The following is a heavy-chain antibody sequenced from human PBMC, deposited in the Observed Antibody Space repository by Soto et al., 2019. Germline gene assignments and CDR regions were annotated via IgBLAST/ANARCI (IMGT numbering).Heavy chain of an antibody. CDR1: GYTFTSYD. J-gene: IGHJ6*03. D-gene: IGHD3-10*01. CDR3: ARGLMVRGVIYYYYYMDV. V-gene: IGHV1-8*01. CDR2: MNPNSGNT. Sequence: GASVKVSCKASGYTFTSYDINWVRQATGQGLEWMGWMNPNSGNTGYAQKFQGRVTMTRNTSISTAYMELSSLRSEDTAVYYCARGLMVRGVIYYYYYMDVWGKGTTVTVSS.